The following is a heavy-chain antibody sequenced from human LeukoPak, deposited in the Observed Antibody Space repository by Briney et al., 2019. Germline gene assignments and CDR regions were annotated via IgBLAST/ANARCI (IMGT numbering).Heavy chain of an antibody. V-gene: IGHV3-30*01. CDR3: ARARNGTLKY. D-gene: IGHD1-26*01. CDR1: GFTFRHYA. CDR2: ISYDGSHQ. J-gene: IGHJ4*02. Sequence: GGSLRLSCAASGFTFRHYAMHWVRQASGKGLEWVAVISYDGSHQYSADSVKGRLSISRDNSRHTLYLQMNSLRPEDTAVYYCARARNGTLKYWGQGTLVIVSS.